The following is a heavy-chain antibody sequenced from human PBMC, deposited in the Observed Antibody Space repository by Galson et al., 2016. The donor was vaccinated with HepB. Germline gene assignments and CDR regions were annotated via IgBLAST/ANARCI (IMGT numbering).Heavy chain of an antibody. CDR1: RFTFDDYA. D-gene: IGHD3-3*01. CDR3: AKDVVGYDDFWSGYYVDY. J-gene: IGHJ4*02. CDR2: ISGDGGST. Sequence: SLRLSCAASRFTFDDYAVHWVRQAPGKGLEWVSLISGDGGSTYYADSVKGRFTISRDNNNNSLYLQMDSLRTEDTALYYCAKDVVGYDDFWSGYYVDYWGQGTLVTVSS. V-gene: IGHV3-43*02.